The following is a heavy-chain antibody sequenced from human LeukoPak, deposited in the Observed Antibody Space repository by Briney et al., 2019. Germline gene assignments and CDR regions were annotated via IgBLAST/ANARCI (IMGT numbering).Heavy chain of an antibody. J-gene: IGHJ4*02. CDR3: VRDHDWSFDL. V-gene: IGHV3-48*02. D-gene: IGHD1-1*01. CDR2: INSDTNIT. CDR1: GFAFSSLA. Sequence: GGSLRLSCAVSGFAFSSLAMHWVRQAPGKGLEWVSHINSDTNITPYTASVSGRFTISRDNAKNSLYLHVNSLRDEDTAVYYCVRDHDWSFDLWGQGALATVSS.